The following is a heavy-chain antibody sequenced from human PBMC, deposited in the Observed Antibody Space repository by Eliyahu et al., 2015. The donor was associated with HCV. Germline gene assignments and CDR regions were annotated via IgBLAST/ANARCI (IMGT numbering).Heavy chain of an antibody. J-gene: IGHJ4*02. D-gene: IGHD4-17*01. CDR1: GGSISSYY. CDR2: IYYSGST. Sequence: QVQLQESGPGLVKPSETLSLTCXVSGGSISSYYWSWIRQPPGKGLEWIGYIYYSGSTNYNPSLKSRVTISVDTSKNQFSLKLSSVTAADTAVYYCARGTTVTAGWDWGQGTLVTVSS. CDR3: ARGTTVTAGWD. V-gene: IGHV4-59*01.